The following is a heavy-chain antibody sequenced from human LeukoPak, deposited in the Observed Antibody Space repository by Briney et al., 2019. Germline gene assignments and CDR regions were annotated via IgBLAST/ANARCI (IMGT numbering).Heavy chain of an antibody. D-gene: IGHD6-13*01. CDR2: ISSSSSYI. CDR1: RFTFSRYW. J-gene: IGHJ4*02. Sequence: PGGSLRLSCVDSRFTFSRYWMSWVRQAPGKGLEWVSSISSSSSYIYYADSVKGRFTISRDNAKNSLYLQMNSLRAEDTAVYYCASSIAAAGHQNFDYWGQGTLVTVSS. CDR3: ASSIAAAGHQNFDY. V-gene: IGHV3-21*01.